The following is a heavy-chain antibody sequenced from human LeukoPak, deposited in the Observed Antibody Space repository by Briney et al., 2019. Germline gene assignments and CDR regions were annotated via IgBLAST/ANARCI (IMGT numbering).Heavy chain of an antibody. V-gene: IGHV3-30-3*01. Sequence: PGGSLRLSCAPSGFTFRSYAMHWVRQSPGKGLEWVAVISTDGSIKLYTDSVKGRFTISRDNSKSTLFLQMNSLRPEDTALYYCARDLIGGAPDFFDYWGQGTLVTVSS. CDR1: GFTFRSYA. D-gene: IGHD3-22*01. CDR2: ISTDGSIK. CDR3: ARDLIGGAPDFFDY. J-gene: IGHJ4*02.